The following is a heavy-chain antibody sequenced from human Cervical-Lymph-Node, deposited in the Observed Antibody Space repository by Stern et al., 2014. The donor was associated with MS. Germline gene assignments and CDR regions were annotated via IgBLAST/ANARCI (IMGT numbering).Heavy chain of an antibody. CDR1: GFTFDDNG. D-gene: IGHD1-26*01. Sequence: EAQLVESGGGLVQPGRSLRLSCAASGFTFDDNGMHWVRQAPGKGLEWVSGISWNSGAMAYVDSVKGRFTISRDNAKNSLYLQMNSLRVEDTAFYYCAKDITAVVGNDLDYWGQGILVTVSS. CDR2: ISWNSGAM. V-gene: IGHV3-9*01. J-gene: IGHJ4*02. CDR3: AKDITAVVGNDLDY.